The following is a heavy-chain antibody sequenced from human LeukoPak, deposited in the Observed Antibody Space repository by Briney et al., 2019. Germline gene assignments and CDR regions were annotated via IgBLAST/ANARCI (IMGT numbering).Heavy chain of an antibody. D-gene: IGHD3-10*01. Sequence: SETLSLTCAVYGGSFSGYYWSWIRQPPGKGLEWIGEINHSGSTNYNPSLKSRVTISVDTSKNQFSLKLSSVTAADTAVYYCADVRGLIHPRFDYWGQGTLVTVSS. J-gene: IGHJ4*02. CDR3: ADVRGLIHPRFDY. CDR2: INHSGST. V-gene: IGHV4-34*01. CDR1: GGSFSGYY.